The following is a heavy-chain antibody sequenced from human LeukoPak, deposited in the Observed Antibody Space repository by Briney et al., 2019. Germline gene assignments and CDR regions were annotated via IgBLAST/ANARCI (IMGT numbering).Heavy chain of an antibody. J-gene: IGHJ4*02. V-gene: IGHV3-30*04. CDR2: ISYDGSNE. D-gene: IGHD3-22*01. Sequence: GGSLRLSCAASGFTFSSYVMHWVRQAPGKGLEWVAIISYDGSNEYYADSVKGRFTISRDNSKNTLYLQMNSLRAADTAVYYCARIGGDSSGYYLGYWGQGTLVTVSS. CDR3: ARIGGDSSGYYLGY. CDR1: GFTFSSYV.